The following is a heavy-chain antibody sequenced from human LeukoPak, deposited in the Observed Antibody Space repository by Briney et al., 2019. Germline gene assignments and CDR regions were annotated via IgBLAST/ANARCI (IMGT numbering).Heavy chain of an antibody. Sequence: ASVKVSCKASGYTFTSYGISWVRQAPGQGLEWMGWISAYNGNTNYAQKLQGRVTMTTDTSTSTAYMELRSLRSDDTAVYYCARRYSSSWYLIVYFDYWGQGTLVTVSS. D-gene: IGHD6-13*01. V-gene: IGHV1-18*01. CDR1: GYTFTSYG. CDR3: ARRYSSSWYLIVYFDY. CDR2: ISAYNGNT. J-gene: IGHJ4*02.